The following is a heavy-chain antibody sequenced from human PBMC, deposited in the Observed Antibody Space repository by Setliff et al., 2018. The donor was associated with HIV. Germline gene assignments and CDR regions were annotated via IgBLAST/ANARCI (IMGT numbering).Heavy chain of an antibody. CDR3: VRRRGPMVRGVDPSPSYYFDY. J-gene: IGHJ4*02. V-gene: IGHV4-34*01. CDR2: INYGRTT. D-gene: IGHD3-10*01. CDR1: GGSFSGYY. Sequence: PSETLSLTCAVYGGSFSGYYWSWIRQSPGKGLEWIGEINYGRTTNYNSSLESRVTISVDTSKNQFSLRMKSVNAGDTGKYYCVRRRGPMVRGVDPSPSYYFDYWGQGTLVTVSS.